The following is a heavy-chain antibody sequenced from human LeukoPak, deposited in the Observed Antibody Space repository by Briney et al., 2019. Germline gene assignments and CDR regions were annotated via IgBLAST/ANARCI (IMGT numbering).Heavy chain of an antibody. CDR1: GFTFSSYA. J-gene: IGHJ4*02. CDR2: ISYDGSNK. Sequence: TGGSLRLSCAASGFTFSSYAMSWVRQAPGKGLEWVAVISYDGSNKYYADSVKGRFTNSRDNSKNTLYLQMNSLRAEDTAVYYCARAGASEWLSQEGSDYWGQGTLVTVSS. CDR3: ARAGASEWLSQEGSDY. V-gene: IGHV3-30-3*01. D-gene: IGHD3-3*01.